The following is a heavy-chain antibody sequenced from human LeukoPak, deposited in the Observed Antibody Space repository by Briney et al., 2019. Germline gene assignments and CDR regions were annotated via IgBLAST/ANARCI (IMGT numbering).Heavy chain of an antibody. CDR2: IKQDGSEK. CDR1: GFTFSSYW. Sequence: GGSLRLSCAASGFTFSSYWMSWVRQAPGKGLEWVANIKQDGSEKYYVDSVKGRFTISRDNAKNSLYLQMNSLRAEDTAVYYCARGWAYYYGSGSPNYFDYWGQGTLVTVSS. D-gene: IGHD3-10*01. CDR3: ARGWAYYYGSGSPNYFDY. V-gene: IGHV3-7*01. J-gene: IGHJ4*02.